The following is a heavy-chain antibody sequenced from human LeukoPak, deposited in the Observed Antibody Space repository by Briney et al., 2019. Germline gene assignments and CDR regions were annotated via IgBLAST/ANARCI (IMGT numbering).Heavy chain of an antibody. J-gene: IGHJ4*02. CDR3: AKASSGYFGRFDY. D-gene: IGHD3-22*01. V-gene: IGHV3-30*04. CDR2: ISYDGSNK. CDR1: GFTFSSYA. Sequence: GGSLRLSCAASGFTFSSYAMHWVRQAPGKGLEWVAVISYDGSNKYYADSVKGRFTISRDNSKDTLYLQMNSLRAEDTAVYYCAKASSGYFGRFDYWGQGTLVTVSS.